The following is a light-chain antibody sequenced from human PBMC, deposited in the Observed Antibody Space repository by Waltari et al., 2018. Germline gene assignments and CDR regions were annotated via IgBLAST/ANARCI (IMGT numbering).Light chain of an antibody. J-gene: IGLJ2*01. CDR2: QDT. Sequence: SYELTQPPSVSVSPGQTARITCSGDAFPRQYAYWYQQRPGQAPMLMIYQDTQRPSEIPERFSVSSSGTTVTLTISEIQAEDEADYYCQSADGSGTYVFFGGGTKLTVL. CDR1: AFPRQY. V-gene: IGLV3-25*03. CDR3: QSADGSGTYVF.